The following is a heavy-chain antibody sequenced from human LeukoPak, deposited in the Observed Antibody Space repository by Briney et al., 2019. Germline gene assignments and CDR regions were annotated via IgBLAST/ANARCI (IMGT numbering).Heavy chain of an antibody. Sequence: PSETLSLTCTVSGGSISSSSYYWGWIRQPPGKGLEWIGSIYYSGSTYYNPSLKSRVTISVDTSKDQFSLKLSSVTAADTAVYYCARDHAYGDERFDYWGQGTLVTVSS. V-gene: IGHV4-39*07. D-gene: IGHD4-17*01. CDR1: GGSISSSSYY. CDR2: IYYSGST. CDR3: ARDHAYGDERFDY. J-gene: IGHJ4*02.